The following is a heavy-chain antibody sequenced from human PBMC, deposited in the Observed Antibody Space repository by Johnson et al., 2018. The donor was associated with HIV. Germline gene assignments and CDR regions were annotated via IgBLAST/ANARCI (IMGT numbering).Heavy chain of an antibody. J-gene: IGHJ3*02. CDR1: GFTFSSYG. CDR3: AKGPAYDGDYVHDAFDI. V-gene: IGHV3-33*06. Sequence: QVQLVESGGGVVQPGRSLRLSCAASGFTFSSYGMHWVRQAPGKGLEWVAVIWYDGSNKYYADSVKGRFTISRDNSKNTLYLQMNSLRPEDTAVYYCAKGPAYDGDYVHDAFDIWGQGTMVTVSS. CDR2: IWYDGSNK. D-gene: IGHD4-17*01.